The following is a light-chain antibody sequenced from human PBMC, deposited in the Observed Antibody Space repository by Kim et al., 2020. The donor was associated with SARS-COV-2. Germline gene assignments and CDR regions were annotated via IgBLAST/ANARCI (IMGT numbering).Light chain of an antibody. V-gene: IGKV1-39*01. J-gene: IGKJ4*01. CDR1: QSISSY. CDR3: QQSYSTPLT. Sequence: ASVGDRVTITCRASQSISSYLNWYQQKPGKAPKLLIYAASSLQSGVPSRFSGSGSATDFTLTISSLQPEDFATYYCQQSYSTPLTFGGGTKVDIK. CDR2: AAS.